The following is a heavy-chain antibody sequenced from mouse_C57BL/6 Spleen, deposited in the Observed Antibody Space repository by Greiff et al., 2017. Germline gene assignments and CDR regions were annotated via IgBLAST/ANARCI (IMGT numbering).Heavy chain of an antibody. Sequence: QVQLQQPGAELVKPGASVKLSCKASGYNFTSYWMQWVKQRPGQGLEWIGEIDPSDSYTNYNQKFKGKATLTVDTSSSTAYMQLSSLTSEDSAVYYCARRTTVVARDCDYWGQGTTLTVSS. CDR3: ARRTTVVARDCDY. J-gene: IGHJ2*01. CDR1: GYNFTSYW. D-gene: IGHD1-1*01. CDR2: IDPSDSYT. V-gene: IGHV1-50*01.